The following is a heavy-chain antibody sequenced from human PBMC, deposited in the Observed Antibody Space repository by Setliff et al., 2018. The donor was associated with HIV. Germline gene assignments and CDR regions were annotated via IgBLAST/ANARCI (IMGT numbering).Heavy chain of an antibody. CDR3: ARDRGSSYYYYYYMDV. CDR2: IYYSGST. V-gene: IGHV4-59*11. D-gene: IGHD6-6*01. Sequence: PSETLSLTCTVSGGSISSHYWSWIRQPPGKGLEWIGYIYYSGSTNYNPSLKSRVTMSVDTSKNQFSLKLSSVTAADTAVYYCARDRGSSYYYYYYMDVWGKGTTVTVSS. CDR1: GGSISSHY. J-gene: IGHJ6*03.